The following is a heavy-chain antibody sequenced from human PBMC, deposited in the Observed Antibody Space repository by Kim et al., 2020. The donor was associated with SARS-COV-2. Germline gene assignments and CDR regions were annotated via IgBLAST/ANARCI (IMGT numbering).Heavy chain of an antibody. CDR1: GFTFSSYA. Sequence: GGSLRLSCAASGFTFSSYAMHWVRQAPGKGLEWVAVIWYDGSNKYYADSVKGRFTISRDNSKNTLYLQMNSLRAEDTAVYYCGKSLADYDILTGYRNDDAFDIWGQGTMVTVSS. CDR3: GKSLADYDILTGYRNDDAFDI. J-gene: IGHJ3*02. D-gene: IGHD3-9*01. V-gene: IGHV3-33*06. CDR2: IWYDGSNK.